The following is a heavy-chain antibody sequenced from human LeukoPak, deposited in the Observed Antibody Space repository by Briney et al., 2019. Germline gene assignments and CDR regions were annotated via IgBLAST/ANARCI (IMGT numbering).Heavy chain of an antibody. CDR2: ISGSTGNT. Sequence: ASVRVSCKASGYSFTRYGISWVRQAPGQGPEWMGWISGSTGNTNYAQKLQGRVTMTAETSTSTVYMELSSLRSEDTAVYYCARAFDYYYYYMDVWGKGTTVTVSS. CDR3: ARAFDYYYYYMDV. V-gene: IGHV1-18*01. CDR1: GYSFTRYG. J-gene: IGHJ6*03.